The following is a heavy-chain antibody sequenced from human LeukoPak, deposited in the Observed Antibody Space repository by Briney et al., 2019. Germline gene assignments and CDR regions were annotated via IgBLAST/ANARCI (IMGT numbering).Heavy chain of an antibody. Sequence: PSETLSLTCTVSGGSISSSSYYWGWIRQPPGMGLEWIGSIYYSGTTYYNPSLKSRVTISVDTSKNRFPLKVSSVTAADTAVYYCARKAPYYSDGSGPLGTYYFDYWGQGTLVTVSS. CDR2: IYYSGTT. CDR1: GGSISSSSYY. V-gene: IGHV4-39*06. J-gene: IGHJ4*02. D-gene: IGHD3-22*01. CDR3: ARKAPYYSDGSGPLGTYYFDY.